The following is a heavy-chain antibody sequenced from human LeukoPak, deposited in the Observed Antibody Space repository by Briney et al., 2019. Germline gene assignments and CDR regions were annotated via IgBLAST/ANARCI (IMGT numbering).Heavy chain of an antibody. V-gene: IGHV3-30*04. Sequence: PGGSLRLSCAASGFTFSSYAMHWVRQAPGKGLEWVAVISYDGSNKYYADSVKGRFTISRDNSKNTLYLQMNSLRAEDTAVYYCARDDDFWSGYFPYWGQGTRVTVSS. CDR2: ISYDGSNK. J-gene: IGHJ4*02. CDR1: GFTFSSYA. D-gene: IGHD3-3*01. CDR3: ARDDDFWSGYFPY.